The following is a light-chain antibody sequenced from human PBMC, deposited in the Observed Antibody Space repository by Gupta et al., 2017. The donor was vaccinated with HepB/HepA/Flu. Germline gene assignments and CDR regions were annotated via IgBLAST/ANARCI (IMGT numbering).Light chain of an antibody. CDR3: QQYGSSPCS. CDR1: QSVSSNY. Sequence: EIVLTQSPGTLSLSPGERATPSCRASQSVSSNYLAWYQQKPGQAPRLFIYGASSRATGIPDRFSGSGSGTDFTLTSSRLEPEDFAVYYCQQYGSSPCSFGQGTKLEIK. CDR2: GAS. V-gene: IGKV3-20*01. J-gene: IGKJ2*04.